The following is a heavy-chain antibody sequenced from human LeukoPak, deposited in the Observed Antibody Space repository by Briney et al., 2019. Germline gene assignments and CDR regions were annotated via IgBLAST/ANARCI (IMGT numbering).Heavy chain of an antibody. D-gene: IGHD4-17*01. Sequence: GRSLRLSCVASDFTFSNYWMSWVSQAPGKGLEWVGNLKQDGSEIYYLDSVKGRFTISGDNTKNSLYLQMNSLRAEDTAAYYCATIEAVRFHYWGQGTLVTVSS. CDR3: ATIEAVRFHY. V-gene: IGHV3-7*01. CDR2: LKQDGSEI. J-gene: IGHJ4*02. CDR1: DFTFSNYW.